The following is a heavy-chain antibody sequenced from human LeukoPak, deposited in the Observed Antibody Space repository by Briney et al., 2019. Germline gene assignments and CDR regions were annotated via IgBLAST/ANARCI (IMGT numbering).Heavy chain of an antibody. Sequence: SGTLSLTCTVSGGSISSYYWSWIRQPPGKGLEWIGYIYYSGSTNYSPSLKSRVTISVDTSKNQFSLKLSSVTAADTAVYYCARDQWELPAYWGQGTLVTVSS. CDR1: GGSISSYY. D-gene: IGHD1-26*01. CDR3: ARDQWELPAY. V-gene: IGHV4-59*01. J-gene: IGHJ4*02. CDR2: IYYSGST.